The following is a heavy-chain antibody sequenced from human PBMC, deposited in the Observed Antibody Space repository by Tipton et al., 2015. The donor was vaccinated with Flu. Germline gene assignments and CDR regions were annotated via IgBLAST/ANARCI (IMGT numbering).Heavy chain of an antibody. CDR2: ISPNSGGS. Sequence: QLVQSGAEVKKPGASVKVSCKASGYTFTDYYIHWVRQAPGQGLEWMGRISPNSGGSEYAQSFQGSVTMTGDTSINTAYMELSRLRSDDTAVYYCARRDYSNYVSDAKNWFHSWGQGTLVTVSS. CDR1: GYTFTDYY. V-gene: IGHV1-2*04. CDR3: ARRDYSNYVSDAKNWFHS. J-gene: IGHJ5*01. D-gene: IGHD4-11*01.